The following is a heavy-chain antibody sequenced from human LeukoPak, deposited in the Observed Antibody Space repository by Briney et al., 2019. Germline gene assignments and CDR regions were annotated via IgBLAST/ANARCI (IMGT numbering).Heavy chain of an antibody. V-gene: IGHV3-21*01. CDR1: GFTFRSYS. D-gene: IGHD6-13*01. CDR2: ISSSSSYI. J-gene: IGHJ4*02. CDR3: ARGLAAAAPDY. Sequence: GGSLRLSCAASGFTFRSYSMNWVRQAPGKGLEWVSSISSSSSYIYYADSVKGRFTISRDNAKNSLYLQMNSLRAEDTAVYYCARGLAAAAPDYWGQGTLVTVSS.